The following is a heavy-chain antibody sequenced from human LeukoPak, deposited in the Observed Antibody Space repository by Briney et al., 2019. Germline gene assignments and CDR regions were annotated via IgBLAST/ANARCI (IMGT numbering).Heavy chain of an antibody. D-gene: IGHD5-12*01. CDR2: ISSSSSYI. CDR3: ARGPWLPDDYYYGMDV. J-gene: IGHJ6*02. V-gene: IGHV3-21*01. Sequence: GGSLRLSCAASGFTFSSYSMNWVRQAPGKGLEWVSSISSSSSYIYYADSVKGRFTISRDNAKNSLYLQMNSLRAEDTAVYYCARGPWLPDDYYYGMDVWGQGTTVTVSS. CDR1: GFTFSSYS.